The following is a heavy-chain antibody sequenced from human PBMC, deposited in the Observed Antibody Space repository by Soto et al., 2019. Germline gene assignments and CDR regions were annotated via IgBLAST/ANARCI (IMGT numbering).Heavy chain of an antibody. CDR3: ATFESYGHRHY. CDR1: GHSINLCL. V-gene: IGHV4-59*10. D-gene: IGHD4-17*01. CDR2: MHPSGGT. J-gene: IGHJ4*02. Sequence: SETLSLTCVGYGHSINLCLWSWIRQSAGKSLEWMGHMHPSGGTYYNPSLKSRVTLSLDTYKNQFSLKLTAVTAADTAVYYCATFESYGHRHYWSQGTLVPVSS.